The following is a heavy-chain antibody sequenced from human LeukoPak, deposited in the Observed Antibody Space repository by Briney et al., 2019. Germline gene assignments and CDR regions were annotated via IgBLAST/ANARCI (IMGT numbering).Heavy chain of an antibody. CDR1: GFTFSSYW. J-gene: IGHJ4*02. Sequence: GGSLRLSCAASGFTFSSYWMSWVRQAPGKGLEWVANIKQDGSEKYYVDSVKGRFTISRDNAKNSLYLQINSLRAEDTAVHYCARARYFDWDDFDYWGQGTLVPVSS. CDR3: ARARYFDWDDFDY. CDR2: IKQDGSEK. V-gene: IGHV3-7*01. D-gene: IGHD3-9*01.